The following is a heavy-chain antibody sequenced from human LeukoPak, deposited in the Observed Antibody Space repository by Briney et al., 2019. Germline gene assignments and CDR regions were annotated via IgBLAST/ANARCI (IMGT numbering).Heavy chain of an antibody. CDR3: ARESNYGYFDY. J-gene: IGHJ4*02. CDR2: ISYDGSNK. Sequence: GGSLRLSCAASGFTFSSYSMHWVRQAPGKGLEWVAVISYDGSNKYYVDSVKGRFTISRDNSKNTLYLQMNSLRAEDTAVYYCARESNYGYFDYWGQGTLVTVSS. CDR1: GFTFSSYS. D-gene: IGHD4-17*01. V-gene: IGHV3-30*04.